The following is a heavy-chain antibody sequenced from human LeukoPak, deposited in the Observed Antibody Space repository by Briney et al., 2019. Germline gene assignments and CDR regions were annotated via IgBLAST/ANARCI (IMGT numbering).Heavy chain of an antibody. CDR2: MNPNSGNT. Sequence: ASVKVSCKASGYTFTGYYMHWVRQAPGQGLEWMGWMNPNSGNTGYAQKFQGRVTMTRNTSISTAYMELSSLRSEDTAVYYCARVALRYSSGWYYFDYWGQGTLVTVSS. CDR1: GYTFTGYY. D-gene: IGHD6-19*01. CDR3: ARVALRYSSGWYYFDY. J-gene: IGHJ4*02. V-gene: IGHV1-8*02.